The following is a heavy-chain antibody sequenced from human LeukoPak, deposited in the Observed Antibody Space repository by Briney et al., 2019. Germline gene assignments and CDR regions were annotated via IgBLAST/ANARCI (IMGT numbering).Heavy chain of an antibody. CDR3: ARGGRIAAAGFDY. J-gene: IGHJ4*02. D-gene: IGHD6-13*01. V-gene: IGHV4-59*01. CDR2: IYYSGST. Sequence: SETLSLTCTVSGGSISSYYWSWIRQPPGKGLEWIGYIYYSGSTNYKPSLKSRVTISVDTPKNQFSLKLSSVTAADTAVYYCARGGRIAAAGFDYWGQGTLVTVSS. CDR1: GGSISSYY.